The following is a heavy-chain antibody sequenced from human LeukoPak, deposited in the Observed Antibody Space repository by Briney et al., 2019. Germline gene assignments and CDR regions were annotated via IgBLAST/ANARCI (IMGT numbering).Heavy chain of an antibody. J-gene: IGHJ4*02. CDR3: ARGPNYPSPSPFDY. D-gene: IGHD5-24*01. CDR2: INHSRGT. V-gene: IGHV4-34*01. CDR1: GGSFSGYY. Sequence: SETLSLTCAVYGGSFSGYYWSWIRQPPGKGLEWIGEINHSRGTNYNPSLKSRVTISVDTSKNQFSLKLSSVTAADTAVYYCARGPNYPSPSPFDYWGQGTLVTVSS.